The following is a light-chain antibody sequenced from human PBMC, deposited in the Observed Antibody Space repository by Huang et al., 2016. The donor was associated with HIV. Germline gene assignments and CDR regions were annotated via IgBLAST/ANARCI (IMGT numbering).Light chain of an antibody. CDR1: QSISNF. J-gene: IGKJ1*01. CDR2: AAS. Sequence: DIQMTQSPSSLSASVGDRVTITCRASQSISNFLNWYQQKPGKAPNLLIHAASTLQSGVPSRFSGSGFGTDFTLTISSLQPEDFATYYCQQTYSAVTFGQGTKVEIK. V-gene: IGKV1-39*01. CDR3: QQTYSAVT.